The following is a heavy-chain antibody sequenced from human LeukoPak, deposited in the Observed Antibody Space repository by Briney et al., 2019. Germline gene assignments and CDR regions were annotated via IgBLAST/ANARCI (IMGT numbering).Heavy chain of an antibody. CDR2: ISAYNGNT. CDR1: GYTFTSYG. Sequence: ASVKVSCKASGYTFTSYGISWVRQAPGQGLEWMGWISAYNGNTNYAQKLQGRVTMTTDTSTSTAYMELRSLRSDGTAVYYCARDGWELLRAHAFDIWGQGTMVTVSS. CDR3: ARDGWELLRAHAFDI. J-gene: IGHJ3*02. V-gene: IGHV1-18*01. D-gene: IGHD1-26*01.